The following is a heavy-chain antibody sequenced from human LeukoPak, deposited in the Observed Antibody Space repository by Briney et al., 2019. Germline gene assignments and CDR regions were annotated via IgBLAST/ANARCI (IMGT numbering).Heavy chain of an antibody. CDR1: AGSISSGDYC. Sequence: SPTLSLTCTVSAGSISSGDYCWSWLRQPPGKGLEWIGYIYYSGSTYYNPSLKRRVTISVDTSKNQFSLKLSSVTAADTAVYYCASASLGYYGSGSMYGMDVWGQGTTVTVSS. CDR3: ASASLGYYGSGSMYGMDV. CDR2: IYYSGST. D-gene: IGHD3-10*01. J-gene: IGHJ6*01. V-gene: IGHV4-30-4*01.